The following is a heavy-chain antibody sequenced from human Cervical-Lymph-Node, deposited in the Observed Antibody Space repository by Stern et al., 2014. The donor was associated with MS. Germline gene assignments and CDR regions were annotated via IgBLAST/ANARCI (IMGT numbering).Heavy chain of an antibody. V-gene: IGHV4-30-4*01. J-gene: IGHJ4*02. CDR2: LHNSGTT. CDR1: GGSISSAEYH. Sequence: QVQLQESGPGLVKPSQTLSLTCAVTGGSISSAEYHWSWIRQSPGKGLEWLGYLHNSGTTYYNTSLKSRVTMSVDTSKNQFSLKLRSVTAADTAVYYCSRDADGYSLVFGYWGRGTLVTVSS. CDR3: SRDADGYSLVFGY. D-gene: IGHD5-24*01.